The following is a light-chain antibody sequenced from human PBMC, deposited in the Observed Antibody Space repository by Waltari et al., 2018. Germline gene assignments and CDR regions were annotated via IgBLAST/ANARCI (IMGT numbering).Light chain of an antibody. Sequence: VLTQSPATLSLSPGERATFSCRASQSVNSYLAWFQQKPGRAPRLLIYDASNRATGIPARFSGSGSGTDFTLTISSLEPEDFAVYYCQQRKYWPPLTFGGGTKVEIK. CDR1: QSVNSY. CDR3: QQRKYWPPLT. V-gene: IGKV3-11*01. J-gene: IGKJ4*01. CDR2: DAS.